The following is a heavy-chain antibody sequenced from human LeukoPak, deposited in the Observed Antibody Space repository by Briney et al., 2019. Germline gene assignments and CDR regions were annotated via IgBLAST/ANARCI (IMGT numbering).Heavy chain of an antibody. J-gene: IGHJ4*02. CDR3: AKDRSSSWFTFDY. V-gene: IGHV3-30*18. D-gene: IGHD6-13*01. CDR2: ISYDGSNK. Sequence: PGGSLRLSCAASGFTFSSYGMHWVRRAPGKGLEWVAVISYDGSNKYYADSVKGRFTISRDNSKNTLYLQMNSLRAEDTAVYYCAKDRSSSWFTFDYWGQGTLVTVSS. CDR1: GFTFSSYG.